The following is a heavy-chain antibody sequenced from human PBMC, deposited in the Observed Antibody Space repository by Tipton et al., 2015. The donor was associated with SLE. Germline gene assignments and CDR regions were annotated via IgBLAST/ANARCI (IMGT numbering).Heavy chain of an antibody. V-gene: IGHV4-39*07. CDR3: ARSDNYYDSSGYYSDY. CDR1: GGSISSSSYY. CDR2: IYYSGST. J-gene: IGHJ4*02. Sequence: TLSLTCTVSGGSISSSSYYWGWIRQPPGKGLEWIGSIYYSGSTYYNPSLKSRVTLSVDTSKNQFSLKLSSVTAADTAVYYCARSDNYYDSSGYYSDYWGQGTLVTVSS. D-gene: IGHD3-22*01.